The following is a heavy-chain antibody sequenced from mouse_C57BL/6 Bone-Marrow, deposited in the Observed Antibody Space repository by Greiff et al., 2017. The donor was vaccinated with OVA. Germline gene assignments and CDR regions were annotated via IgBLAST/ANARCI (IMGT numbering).Heavy chain of an antibody. V-gene: IGHV5-9-1*02. CDR3: TREGYYYGSSPYWYFDV. CDR2: ISSGGDYI. D-gene: IGHD1-1*01. CDR1: GFTFSSYA. J-gene: IGHJ1*03. Sequence: EVKLEESGAGLVKPGGSLKLSCAASGFTFSSYAMSWVRQTPEKRLEWVAYISSGGDYIYYADTVKGRFTISRDNARNTLYLQMSSLKSEDTAMYYCTREGYYYGSSPYWYFDVWGTGTTVTVSS.